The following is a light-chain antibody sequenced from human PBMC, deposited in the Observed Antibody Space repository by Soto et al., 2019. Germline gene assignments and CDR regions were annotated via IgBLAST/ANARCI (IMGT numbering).Light chain of an antibody. CDR2: AAS. CDR1: QGSSSW. V-gene: IGKV1D-12*01. J-gene: IGKJ2*03. CDR3: QSANSFPQYC. Sequence: DLQMTQSPSSVYASVGDRVTITVRASQGSSSWLAWYQQKPGNAPKLMSYAASNLQSGVHSRFSGSGSGTDFTMTISSLQPQDVATYYCQSANSFPQYCCGQGTKPEIK.